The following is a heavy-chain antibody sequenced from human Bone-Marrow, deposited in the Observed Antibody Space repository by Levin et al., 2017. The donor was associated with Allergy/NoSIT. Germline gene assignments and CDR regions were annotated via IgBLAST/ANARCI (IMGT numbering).Heavy chain of an antibody. D-gene: IGHD3-10*01. CDR1: GFTFSSYA. J-gene: IGHJ4*02. CDR2: ISYDGSNK. V-gene: IGHV3-30*04. CDR3: ARDRSYYGSGSYSVFDY. Sequence: GESLKISCAASGFTFSSYAMHWVRQAPGKGLEWVAVISYDGSNKYYADSVKGRFTISRDNSKNTLYLQMNSLRAEDTAVYYCARDRSYYGSGSYSVFDYWGQGTLVTVSS.